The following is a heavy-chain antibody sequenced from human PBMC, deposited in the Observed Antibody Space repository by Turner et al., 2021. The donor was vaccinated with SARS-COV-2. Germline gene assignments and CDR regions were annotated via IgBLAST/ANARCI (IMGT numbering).Heavy chain of an antibody. D-gene: IGHD6-13*01. V-gene: IGHV4-39*01. CDR3: ARHWEVAAAAYLARFDP. CDR1: GGSISSSSYY. Sequence: QLQLQESGPGLVKPSETLSLTGPVSGGSISSSSYYWGWIRQPPGKGLEWIGSIYYSGSTYYNPSLKSRVTISVDTSKNQFSLKLTSVTAADTAVYFCARHWEVAAAAYLARFDPWGQGTLVTVSS. J-gene: IGHJ5*02. CDR2: IYYSGST.